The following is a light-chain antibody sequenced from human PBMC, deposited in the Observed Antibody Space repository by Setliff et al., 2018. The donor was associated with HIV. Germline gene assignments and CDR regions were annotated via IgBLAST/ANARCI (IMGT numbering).Light chain of an antibody. CDR1: SSDVGRYNL. CDR2: QAS. J-gene: IGLJ1*01. V-gene: IGLV2-23*01. Sequence: QSALPQPASVSGSPGQSITISRTGTSSDVGRYNLVSWYQQHPGKAPKLMIYQASKRPSGVSNRFSGSKSGNTASLTISGLQAEDEADYYCCSNTGSNSYVFGTGTKVTVL. CDR3: CSNTGSNSYV.